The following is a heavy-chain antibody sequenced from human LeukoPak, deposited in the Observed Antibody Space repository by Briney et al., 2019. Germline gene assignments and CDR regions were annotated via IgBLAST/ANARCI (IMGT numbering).Heavy chain of an antibody. D-gene: IGHD4-23*01. J-gene: IGHJ4*02. V-gene: IGHV5-51*01. Sequence: GESLKISCKHSGDGFTSYWIGWVRQMPGKGLEWMGIFYPDDSDTRYSPSFQGHVTMSADKSISTAYLQWSNLLASDTAIYYCARSARLYSGNRAFDFWGQGTLVTVSS. CDR2: FYPDDSDT. CDR1: GDGFTSYW. CDR3: ARSARLYSGNRAFDF.